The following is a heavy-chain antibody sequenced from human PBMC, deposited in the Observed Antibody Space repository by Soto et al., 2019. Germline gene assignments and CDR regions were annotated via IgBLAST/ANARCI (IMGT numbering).Heavy chain of an antibody. CDR1: GFTFSSCT. J-gene: IGHJ6*02. Sequence: EVHLVESGGGLVKPGGSLRLSCAVSGFTFSSCTMYWVRQAPGKGLEWVSSISPSTSHIYYADSVKGRFTISRDNAKNSLFLQMNSLRAEDTAVYYCSGCSGGACHQNYGMDVWGQGTTFTVSS. V-gene: IGHV3-21*01. CDR2: ISPSTSHI. CDR3: SGCSGGACHQNYGMDV. D-gene: IGHD2-15*01.